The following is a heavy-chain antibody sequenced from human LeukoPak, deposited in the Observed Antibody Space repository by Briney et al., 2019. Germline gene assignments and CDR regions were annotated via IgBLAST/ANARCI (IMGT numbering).Heavy chain of an antibody. D-gene: IGHD3-22*01. CDR3: ARDRIPYYYDSSAQVDY. CDR2: ISAYNGNT. CDR1: GYTFTSYG. J-gene: IGHJ4*02. Sequence: ASVKVSCKASGYTFTSYGISWVRQAPGQGLEWMGWISAYNGNTNYAQKLQGRVTMTTDTSTSTAYMELRSLRSDDTAVYYCARDRIPYYYDSSAQVDYWGQGTLVTVSS. V-gene: IGHV1-18*01.